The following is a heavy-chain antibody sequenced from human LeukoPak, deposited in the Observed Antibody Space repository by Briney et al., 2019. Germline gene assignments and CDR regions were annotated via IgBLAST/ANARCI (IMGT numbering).Heavy chain of an antibody. V-gene: IGHV3-9*01. Sequence: GGSLRLSCAASGFTFDDYAMHWVRQAPGKGLEWVSGISWNSDSIGYADSVKGRFTISRDNAKNSLYLQMNSLRAEDTALYYCAKDSYGDLNYFDYWGQGTLVTVSS. D-gene: IGHD4-17*01. CDR2: ISWNSDSI. CDR3: AKDSYGDLNYFDY. J-gene: IGHJ4*02. CDR1: GFTFDDYA.